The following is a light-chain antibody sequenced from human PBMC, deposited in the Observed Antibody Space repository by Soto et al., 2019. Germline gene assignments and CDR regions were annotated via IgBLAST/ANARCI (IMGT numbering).Light chain of an antibody. V-gene: IGKV3-20*01. CDR1: QSVSSSY. J-gene: IGKJ1*01. Sequence: EIVLTQSPGTLSLSPGERATLSCRASQSVSSSYLAWYQQKPGKAPRLLIYGASSRATGIPDRFSGSGSGTHCTLTISRLEPEEFAVYYCQQYGSSLTWTFGQGTKMEIK. CDR3: QQYGSSLTWT. CDR2: GAS.